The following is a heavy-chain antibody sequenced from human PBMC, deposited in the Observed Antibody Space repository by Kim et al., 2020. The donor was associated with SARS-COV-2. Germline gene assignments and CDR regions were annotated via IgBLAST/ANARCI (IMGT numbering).Heavy chain of an antibody. J-gene: IGHJ5*02. CDR2: ISSSSSYI. CDR1: GFTFSSYS. V-gene: IGHV3-21*01. CDR3: ARIHTAAAGTWWFDP. Sequence: GGSLRLSCAASGFTFSSYSMNWVRQAPGKGLEWVSSISSSSSYIYYADSVKGRFTISRDNAKNSLYLQMNSLRAEDTAVYYCARIHTAAAGTWWFDPWGQGTLVTVSS. D-gene: IGHD6-13*01.